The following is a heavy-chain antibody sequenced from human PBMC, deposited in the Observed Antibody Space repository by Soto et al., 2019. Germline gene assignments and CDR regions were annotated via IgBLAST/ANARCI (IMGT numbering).Heavy chain of an antibody. CDR1: GGSFSGYY. CDR3: ARGTDDYSNYYYYYMDV. CDR2: INHSGST. Sequence: QVQLQQWGAGLLKPSETLSLTCAVYGGSFSGYYWSWIRQPPGKGRAWIGEINHSGSTNYNPSLKGRVTISVDTSKNQFSLKLSSVTAADTAVYYCARGTDDYSNYYYYYMDVWGKGTTVTVSS. V-gene: IGHV4-34*01. J-gene: IGHJ6*03. D-gene: IGHD4-4*01.